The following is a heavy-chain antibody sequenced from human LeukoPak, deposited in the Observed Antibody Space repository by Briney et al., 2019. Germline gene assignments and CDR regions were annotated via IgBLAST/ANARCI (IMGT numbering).Heavy chain of an antibody. D-gene: IGHD6-19*01. CDR2: INPNSGGT. J-gene: IGHJ6*02. Sequence: ASVTVSCKASGYTFTGYYMHWVRQAPGQGLEWMGWINPNSGGTNYAQKFQGRVTMTRDTSISTAYMELSRLRSDDTAVYYCARVVAVAGTRPNYYYYYGMDVWGQGTTVTVSS. V-gene: IGHV1-2*02. CDR1: GYTFTGYY. CDR3: ARVVAVAGTRPNYYYYYGMDV.